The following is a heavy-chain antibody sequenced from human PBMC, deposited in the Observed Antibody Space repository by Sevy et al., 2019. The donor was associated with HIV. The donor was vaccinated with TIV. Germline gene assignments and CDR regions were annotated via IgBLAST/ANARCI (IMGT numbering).Heavy chain of an antibody. V-gene: IGHV3-21*01. D-gene: IGHD6-19*01. CDR2: ISDSGIDK. CDR3: ARPSSGWTAGDY. J-gene: IGHJ4*02. CDR1: GFTFSLYA. Sequence: GGSLRLSCAASGFTFSLYAMNCVRQAPGKGLEWVSSISDSGIDKYYADSMKGRFTISRDNAKNSLYLQINSLRLEDMAVYYCARPSSGWTAGDYWGQGTLVTVSS.